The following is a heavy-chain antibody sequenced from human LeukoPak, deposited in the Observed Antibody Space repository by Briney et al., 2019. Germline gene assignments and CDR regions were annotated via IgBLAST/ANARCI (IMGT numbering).Heavy chain of an antibody. D-gene: IGHD6-13*01. J-gene: IGHJ4*02. Sequence: SETLSLTCTVSGGSISSSSYYWGWIRQPPGKGLEWIGSIYYSGSTYYNPSLKSRVTISVDTSKNQFSLKLSSETAADTAVYYCATLQGIAAAGTRVDYWGQGTLVTVSS. CDR3: ATLQGIAAAGTRVDY. CDR1: GGSISSSSYY. CDR2: IYYSGST. V-gene: IGHV4-39*01.